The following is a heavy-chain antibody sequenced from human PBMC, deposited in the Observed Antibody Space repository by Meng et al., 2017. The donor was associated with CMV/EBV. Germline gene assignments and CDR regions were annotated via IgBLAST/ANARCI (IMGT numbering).Heavy chain of an antibody. CDR1: GGSISSSSYY. V-gene: IGHV4-39*01. Sequence: SETLSLTCTVSGGSISSSSYYWCWIRQPPGKGLEWSGSIYYSGSTYYNPSLKSPVTISVDTSKNQFSLKLSSVTAADTAVYYCARLARRKFSSIAARETDYWGQGTLVTVSS. J-gene: IGHJ4*02. CDR3: ARLARRKFSSIAARETDY. CDR2: IYYSGST. D-gene: IGHD6-6*01.